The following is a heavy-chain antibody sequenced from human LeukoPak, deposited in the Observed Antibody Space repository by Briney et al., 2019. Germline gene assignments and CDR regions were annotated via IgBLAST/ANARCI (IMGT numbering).Heavy chain of an antibody. CDR3: ARDVPKVVVAATRPY. J-gene: IGHJ4*02. CDR1: GFTVSGNY. Sequence: PGGSLRLSCAASGFTVSGNYMSWVRQAPGKGLEGVSVIYSGGSTYYAGSVKGRFTIPRDNSKHTLYLQMNSLRGEDTAVYYCARDVPKVVVAATRPYWGQGTLVTVSS. D-gene: IGHD2-15*01. CDR2: IYSGGST. V-gene: IGHV3-53*01.